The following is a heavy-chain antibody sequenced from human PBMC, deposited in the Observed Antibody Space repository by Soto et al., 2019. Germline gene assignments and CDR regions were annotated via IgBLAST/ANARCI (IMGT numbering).Heavy chain of an antibody. CDR2: IYYSGST. V-gene: IGHV4-39*01. D-gene: IGHD3-22*01. CDR3: ARLTYYYDSSGQSAWWFDP. Sequence: SETLSLTCTVSGGSISSSSYYWGWIRQPPGKGLEWIGSIYYSGSTYYNPSLKSRVTISVDTSKNQFSLKLSSVTAADTAVYYCARLTYYYDSSGQSAWWFDPWGKGTLVTVSS. CDR1: GGSISSSSYY. J-gene: IGHJ5*02.